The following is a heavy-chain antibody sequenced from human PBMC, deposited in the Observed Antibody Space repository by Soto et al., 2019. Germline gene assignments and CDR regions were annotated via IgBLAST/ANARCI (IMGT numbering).Heavy chain of an antibody. D-gene: IGHD5-12*01. V-gene: IGHV1-69*01. CDR3: ARERVDIVATIPWFDP. CDR2: IIPIFGTA. Sequence: QVQLVQSGAEVKKPGSSVKVSCKASGGTFSSYAISWVRQTPGQGLEWMGGIIPIFGTANYAQKFQGRVTITADESTSTAYMELSSLRSEDTAXXXXARERVDIVATIPWFDPWGQGTLXXV. CDR1: GGTFSSYA. J-gene: IGHJ5*02.